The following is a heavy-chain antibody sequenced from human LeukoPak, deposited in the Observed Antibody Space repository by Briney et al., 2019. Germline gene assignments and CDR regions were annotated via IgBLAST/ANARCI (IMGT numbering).Heavy chain of an antibody. V-gene: IGHV3-30*04. CDR2: ISYDGSKK. CDR1: GFTFTTYS. J-gene: IGHJ4*02. D-gene: IGHD2-2*01. Sequence: GGSLRLSCAASGFTFTTYSRHWVRQAPGEGLEWVAVISYDGSKKYYADSVRGRFTISRDNSKNTLYLQMNSLRGDDTAVYFCVRDGPLEYCSRSRCYFFEQWGQGALVTVSS. CDR3: VRDGPLEYCSRSRCYFFEQ.